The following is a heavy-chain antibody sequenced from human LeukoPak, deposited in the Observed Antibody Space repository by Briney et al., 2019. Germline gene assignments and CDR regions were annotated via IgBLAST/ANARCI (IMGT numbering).Heavy chain of an antibody. CDR1: GGSISSRSYY. CDR2: IYYSGSS. D-gene: IGHD4-17*01. J-gene: IGHJ4*02. V-gene: IGHV4-39*01. Sequence: PSETLSLTCTVSGGSISSRSYYWGWIRQPPGKGLEWIGSIYYSGSSYYNPSLKSRVTISVDTSKHQFSLKLSSVTAADTAVYYCARLSGVFGENDYWGQGTLVTVSS. CDR3: ARLSGVFGENDY.